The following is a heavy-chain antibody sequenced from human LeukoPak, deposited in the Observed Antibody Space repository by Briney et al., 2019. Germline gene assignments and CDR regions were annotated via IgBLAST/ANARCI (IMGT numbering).Heavy chain of an antibody. V-gene: IGHV4-59*08. Sequence: SETLSLTCTVSGGPISSYYWSWIRQPPGKGLEWIGYIYYSGSTNYNPSLKSRVTISVDTSKNQFSLKLSSVTAADTAVYYCARGPMVRGPYAFDIWGQGTMVTVSS. CDR2: IYYSGST. CDR1: GGPISSYY. CDR3: ARGPMVRGPYAFDI. J-gene: IGHJ3*02. D-gene: IGHD3-10*01.